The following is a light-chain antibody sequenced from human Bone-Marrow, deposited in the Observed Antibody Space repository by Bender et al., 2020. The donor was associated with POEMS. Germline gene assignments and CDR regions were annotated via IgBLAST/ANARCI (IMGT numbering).Light chain of an antibody. CDR1: ALPKQY. CDR2: QNN. Sequence: SYELTQPPSVSVSPGQTARITCSGDALPKQYANWYQQKPGQAPVMVIYQNNNRPSWVPERFSGSNSGNTATLTISGTQAMDEADYYCQAWDTSTAWGVFGGGTKLTVL. J-gene: IGLJ2*01. V-gene: IGLV3-1*01. CDR3: QAWDTSTAWGV.